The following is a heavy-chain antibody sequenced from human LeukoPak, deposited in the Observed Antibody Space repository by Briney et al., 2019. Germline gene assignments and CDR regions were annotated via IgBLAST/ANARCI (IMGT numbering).Heavy chain of an antibody. V-gene: IGHV3-30*03. CDR3: TTKVIRGNSGDDYDD. D-gene: IGHD5-12*01. CDR1: CGRYE. CDR2: ISSDGNDK. J-gene: IGHJ4*02. Sequence: CGRYEMPGVGVALGKGLEWVALISSDGNDKLYGDSVKGRFTISRDDSKSTLYLQMNSLRAEDTAVYYCTTKVIRGNSGDDYDDWGQGTLVTVSS.